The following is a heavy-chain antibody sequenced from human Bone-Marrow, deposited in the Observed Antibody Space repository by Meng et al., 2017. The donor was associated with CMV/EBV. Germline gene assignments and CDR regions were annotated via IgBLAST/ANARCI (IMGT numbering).Heavy chain of an antibody. Sequence: ESLKISCAASGFTFSRYWMSWVRQAPGKGLEWVANIKQDGSAEEYVDSVKGRFIISRDNGKNSLYLQVNNLRVEDTAVYYCARVFAREGSAFNAFDIWGRGTMVTVSS. J-gene: IGHJ3*02. CDR3: ARVFAREGSAFNAFDI. D-gene: IGHD2-21*01. CDR1: GFTFSRYW. CDR2: IKQDGSAE. V-gene: IGHV3-7*01.